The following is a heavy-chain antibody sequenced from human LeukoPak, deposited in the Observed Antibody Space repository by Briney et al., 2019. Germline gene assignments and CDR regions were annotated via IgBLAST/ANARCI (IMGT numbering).Heavy chain of an antibody. CDR2: ISSSSSTI. CDR1: GFTFSSYS. CDR3: AKDFRHDSSGYYPDAFDI. V-gene: IGHV3-48*01. J-gene: IGHJ3*02. Sequence: GGSLRLSCAASGFTFSSYSMNWVRQAPGKGLEWVSYISSSSSTIYYADSVKGRFTISRDNAKNSLYLQMNSLRAEDTAVYYCAKDFRHDSSGYYPDAFDIWGQGTMVTVSS. D-gene: IGHD3-22*01.